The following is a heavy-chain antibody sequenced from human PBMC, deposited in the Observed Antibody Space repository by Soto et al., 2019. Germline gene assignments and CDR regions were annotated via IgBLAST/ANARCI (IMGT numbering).Heavy chain of an antibody. Sequence: SETLSLTCTVSAGSISSGGYYWSWIRQHPGKGLEWIGYIYYSGSTYYNPSLKSRVTISVDTSKNQFSLKLSSVTAADTAVYYCARVLGYCSGGSCYSESNWFDPWGQGTLVTVSS. V-gene: IGHV4-31*03. CDR3: ARVLGYCSGGSCYSESNWFDP. J-gene: IGHJ5*02. CDR1: AGSISSGGYY. CDR2: IYYSGST. D-gene: IGHD2-15*01.